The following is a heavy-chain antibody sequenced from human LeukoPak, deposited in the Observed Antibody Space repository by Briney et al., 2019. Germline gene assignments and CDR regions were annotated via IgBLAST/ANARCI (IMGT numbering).Heavy chain of an antibody. CDR3: AKAPYGSGSYAFDY. CDR1: GFTFDDYA. J-gene: IGHJ4*02. Sequence: GGSLRLSCAASGFTFDDYAMHWVRQAPGKGLEWVSGISWNSGSIGYADSVKGRFTISRDNAKSSLYLQMNSLRAEDTALYYCAKAPYGSGSYAFDYWGQGTLVTVSS. V-gene: IGHV3-9*01. CDR2: ISWNSGSI. D-gene: IGHD3-10*01.